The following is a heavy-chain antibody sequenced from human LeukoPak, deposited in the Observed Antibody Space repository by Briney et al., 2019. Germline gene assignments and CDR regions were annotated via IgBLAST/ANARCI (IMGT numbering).Heavy chain of an antibody. D-gene: IGHD3-22*01. CDR1: GYTLTAYY. CDR2: INPNTGGT. J-gene: IGHJ4*02. CDR3: ARDYYDRFGYGAFDY. V-gene: IGHV1-2*02. Sequence: ASVRVSCKTSGYTLTAYYIHWVRQAPGQGLEWMGWINPNTGGTSYAQKSQGRVTMSRDTSISTAYMELSRLSSDDTAVYYCARDYYDRFGYGAFDYWGQGTLVTVSS.